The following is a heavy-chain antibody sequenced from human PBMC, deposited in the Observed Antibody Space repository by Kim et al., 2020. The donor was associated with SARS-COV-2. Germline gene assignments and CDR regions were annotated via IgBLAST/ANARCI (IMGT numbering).Heavy chain of an antibody. Sequence: SPTGRVTISLDPSKNQFSLKLSSVTAADTAVYYCAKLRGTYYYDSYRFDPWGQGTLVTVSS. D-gene: IGHD3-22*01. V-gene: IGHV4-39*01. CDR3: AKLRGTYYYDSYRFDP. J-gene: IGHJ5*02.